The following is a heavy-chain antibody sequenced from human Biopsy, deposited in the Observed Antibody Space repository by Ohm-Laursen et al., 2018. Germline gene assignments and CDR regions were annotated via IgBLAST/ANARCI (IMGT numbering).Heavy chain of an antibody. CDR1: GYTFTDYF. CDR2: ISPRSSGT. CDR3: ARDIMSPIGGLVARSDAFDV. Sequence: SVKASCKAYGYTFTDYFLHWVRQAPGQGPEWMGWISPRSSGTNYAQKFQGRVTMIGDTSATTGYMELSSLRSDDTAVYYCARDIMSPIGGLVARSDAFDVWGQGTMVTVSS. J-gene: IGHJ3*01. V-gene: IGHV1-2*02. D-gene: IGHD3-16*02.